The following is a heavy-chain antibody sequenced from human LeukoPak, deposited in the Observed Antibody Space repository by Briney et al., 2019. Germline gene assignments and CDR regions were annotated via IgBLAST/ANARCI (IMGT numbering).Heavy chain of an antibody. D-gene: IGHD6-19*01. CDR1: GFTFSTYT. V-gene: IGHV3-21*01. Sequence: PGGSLRLSCAASGFTFSTYTMKWVRQAPGKGLEWVSSISSSTTYIYYADSVKGRFTISRDNAKNSLYLQMNSLSAEDTAVYYCARAVQAVAGPLVPASYWGQGTLVTVSS. J-gene: IGHJ4*02. CDR2: ISSSTTYI. CDR3: ARAVQAVAGPLVPASY.